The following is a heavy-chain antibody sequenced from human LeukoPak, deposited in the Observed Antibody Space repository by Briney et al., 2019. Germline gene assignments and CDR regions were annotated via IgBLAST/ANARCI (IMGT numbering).Heavy chain of an antibody. J-gene: IGHJ5*02. V-gene: IGHV4-39*07. CDR3: ARENSNGWYNRRLHP. D-gene: IGHD1-14*01. Sequence: SETLSLTCTVSGGSISNNSAYWGWIRQPPGKGLVWIVNIYYSGSTYYNSSLRSRVTISVDTSKNQFSLKLSSVTAADTAVYYCARENSNGWYNRRLHPWGQGTLVIVSS. CDR1: GGSISNNSAY. CDR2: IYYSGST.